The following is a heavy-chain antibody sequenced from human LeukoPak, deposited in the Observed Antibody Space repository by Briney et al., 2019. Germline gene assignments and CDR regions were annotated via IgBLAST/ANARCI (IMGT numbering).Heavy chain of an antibody. CDR2: IIPILGIA. CDR1: GGTFSSYA. CDR3: ARVTTATYYYDY. Sequence: ASVKVSCKASGGTFSSYAISWVRQAPGQGLEWMGRIIPILGIANYAQKFQGRVAITADESTSTAYMELSSLRSEDTAVYYCARVTTATYYYDYWGQGTLVTVSS. J-gene: IGHJ4*02. D-gene: IGHD1-1*01. V-gene: IGHV1-69*04.